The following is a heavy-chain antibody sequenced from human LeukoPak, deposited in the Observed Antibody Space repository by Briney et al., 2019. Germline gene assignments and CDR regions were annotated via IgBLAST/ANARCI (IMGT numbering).Heavy chain of an antibody. V-gene: IGHV4-4*07. J-gene: IGHJ3*02. CDR1: GGSISSYY. CDR2: IYTSGST. D-gene: IGHD2-2*01. Sequence: SETLSLTCTVSGGSISSYYWSWIRQPAGKGLEWIGRIYTSGSTNYNPSLKSRVTMSVDTSKNQSSLKLSSVTAADTAVYYCARASSVVVVPAALDAFDIWGQGTMVTVSS. CDR3: ARASSVVVVPAALDAFDI.